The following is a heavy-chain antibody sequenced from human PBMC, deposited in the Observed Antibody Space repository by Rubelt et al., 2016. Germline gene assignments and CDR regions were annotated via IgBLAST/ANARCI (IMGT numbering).Heavy chain of an antibody. V-gene: IGHV1-69*13. Sequence: QVQLVQSGAEVKKPGASVKVSCKASGYTFTSYGISWVRQAPGQGLEWMGGIIPIFGTANYAQKFQGEVTITADESTSTAYMELSSLRSEDTAVYYCARDFLEWSDAFDIWAKGQWSPSLQ. CDR2: IIPIFGTA. CDR1: GYTFTSYG. CDR3: ARDFLEWSDAFDI. D-gene: IGHD3-3*01. J-gene: IGHJ3*02.